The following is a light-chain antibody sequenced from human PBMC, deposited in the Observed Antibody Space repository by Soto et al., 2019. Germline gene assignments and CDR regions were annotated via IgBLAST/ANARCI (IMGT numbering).Light chain of an antibody. J-gene: IGKJ5*01. CDR2: GAP. V-gene: IGKV3-20*01. Sequence: EILMTQSPCSLSVSPGDRARISCRASQGLSSNYLDWVQQKPGQAPRLLIYGAPRRATGIPDRFSGSGCGAELALTLTRLEPEDFEVFNCQVYGPTSPITFGQGTRLEIK. CDR1: QGLSSNY. CDR3: QVYGPTSPIT.